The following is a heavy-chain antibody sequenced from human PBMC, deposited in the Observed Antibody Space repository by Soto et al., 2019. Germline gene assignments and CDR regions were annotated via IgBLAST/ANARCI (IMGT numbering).Heavy chain of an antibody. V-gene: IGHV3-30*18. J-gene: IGHJ4*02. CDR1: GFTFSSYG. D-gene: IGHD4-4*01. CDR2: ISYDGSNK. CDR3: AKSIYSEGYTGRPHDY. Sequence: QVQLVESGGGVVQPGRSLRLSCAASGFTFSSYGMHWVRQAPGKGLEWVAVISYDGSNKYYADSVKGRFTISRDNSKNTLYLQMNSLRAEDTAVYYCAKSIYSEGYTGRPHDYWGQGTLVTVSS.